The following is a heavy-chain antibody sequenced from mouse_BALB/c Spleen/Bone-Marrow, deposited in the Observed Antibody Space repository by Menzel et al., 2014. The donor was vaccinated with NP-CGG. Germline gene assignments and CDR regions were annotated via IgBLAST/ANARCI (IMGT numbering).Heavy chain of an antibody. CDR1: GYTFTNYW. CDR3: ARWGTTVVDYFDV. CDR2: IDPYDSET. D-gene: IGHD1-1*01. Sequence: QVQLQQSGAEPVRPGASVKLSCKASGYTFTNYWMNWVKQRPEQGLEWIGRIDPYDSETHSNQKFKDKAILTVDKSSSTAYMQLSSLTSEDSAVYYCARWGTTVVDYFDVWGAGTTVTVSS. V-gene: IGHV1-52*01. J-gene: IGHJ1*02.